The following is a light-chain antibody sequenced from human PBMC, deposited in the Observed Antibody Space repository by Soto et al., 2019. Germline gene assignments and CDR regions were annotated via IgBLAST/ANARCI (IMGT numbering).Light chain of an antibody. CDR1: QSVSSIY. V-gene: IGKV3-20*01. CDR2: GAS. Sequence: EIVLTQSPGNLSLSPGERATLSCRASQSVSSIYLAWYQHKPGQAPRLLIYGASSRATGIPDRFSGSGSGTDFTLTISRLEPEDFAVYYCQQYGSSSWTFGRGTTVEIK. J-gene: IGKJ1*01. CDR3: QQYGSSSWT.